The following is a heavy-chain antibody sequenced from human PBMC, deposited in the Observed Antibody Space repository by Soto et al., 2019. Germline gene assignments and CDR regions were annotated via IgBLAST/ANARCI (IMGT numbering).Heavy chain of an antibody. CDR2: IYYSGST. D-gene: IGHD6-6*01. V-gene: IGHV4-31*03. CDR1: GDSISSGDYH. Sequence: SETLSLTCIVSGDSISSGDYHWSWIRQHPGKGLEWIGYIYYSGSTYYNPSLKSRVTISIDASENQFSLKLTSVTAADTAVYYCARAGVLAARLNYWGPGTLVTVSS. CDR3: ARAGVLAARLNY. J-gene: IGHJ4*02.